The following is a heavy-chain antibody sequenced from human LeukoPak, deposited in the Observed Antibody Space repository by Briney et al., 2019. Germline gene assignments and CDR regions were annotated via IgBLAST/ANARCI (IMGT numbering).Heavy chain of an antibody. J-gene: IGHJ1*01. CDR2: IYHSGST. CDR3: AREDLGIAVAGVHFQH. D-gene: IGHD6-19*01. CDR1: GGSISSGGYY. V-gene: IGHV4-30-2*01. Sequence: SQTLSLTCTVSGGSISSGGYYWSWIRQPPGKGLEWIGYIYHSGSTYYNPSLKSRVTISVDRSKNQFSLKLSSVTAADTAVYYCAREDLGIAVAGVHFQHWGQGTLVTVSS.